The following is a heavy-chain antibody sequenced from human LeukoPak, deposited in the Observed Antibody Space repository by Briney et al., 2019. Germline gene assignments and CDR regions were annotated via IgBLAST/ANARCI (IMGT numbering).Heavy chain of an antibody. CDR3: ATGTPFLNYFDY. CDR2: ISYGGST. D-gene: IGHD2/OR15-2a*01. Sequence: PSETLSLTCTVSGGSVSSGSYYWSWIRQPPGKGLEWIGYISYGGSTNYNPSLKSRVTISVDTSKTQFSLKLSSVTAADTAVYYCATGTPFLNYFDYWGQGTLVTVSS. J-gene: IGHJ4*02. V-gene: IGHV4-61*01. CDR1: GGSVSSGSYY.